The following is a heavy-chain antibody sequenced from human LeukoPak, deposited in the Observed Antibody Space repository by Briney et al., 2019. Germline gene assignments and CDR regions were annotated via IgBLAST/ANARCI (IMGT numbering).Heavy chain of an antibody. CDR3: APLYYYGSGSYIHYDY. Sequence: GGSLRLSCAASGFTFSSYSMNWVRQAPGKGLEWVSYISSSSSTIYYADSVKGRFTISRDNAKNSLYLQMNSLGAEDTAVYYCAPLYYYGSGSYIHYDYWGQGTLVTVSS. D-gene: IGHD3-10*01. J-gene: IGHJ4*02. V-gene: IGHV3-48*04. CDR2: ISSSSSTI. CDR1: GFTFSSYS.